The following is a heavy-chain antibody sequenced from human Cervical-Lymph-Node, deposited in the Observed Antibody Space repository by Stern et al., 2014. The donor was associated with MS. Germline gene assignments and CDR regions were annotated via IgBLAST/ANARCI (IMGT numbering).Heavy chain of an antibody. V-gene: IGHV1-8*01. J-gene: IGHJ4*02. CDR1: GYTFTSAD. CDR2: MNPDSGDT. D-gene: IGHD3-3*01. CDR3: TRGWSA. Sequence: QLVQSGAEVKKPWASVKVSCKASGYTFTSADINWVRQVPGQGLEWMGWMNPDSGDTGYAQKFRGKFTITRDLSISTAYMEMSSLKFEDTAVYYCTRGWSAWGQGTLVTVSS.